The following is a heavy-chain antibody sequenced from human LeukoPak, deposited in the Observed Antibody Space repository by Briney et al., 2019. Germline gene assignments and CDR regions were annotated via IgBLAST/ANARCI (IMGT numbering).Heavy chain of an antibody. CDR2: IYYSGST. CDR1: GGSISISNW. CDR3: ASQDGHGLGYFDY. V-gene: IGHV4-4*02. J-gene: IGHJ4*02. Sequence: SETLSLTCAVSGGSISISNWWSWVRQPPGKGLEWVGEIYYSGSTNYNPSLKSRVTISVDTSKNQFSLKLSSVTAADTAVYYCASQDGHGLGYFDYWGQGTLVTVSS. D-gene: IGHD3-16*01.